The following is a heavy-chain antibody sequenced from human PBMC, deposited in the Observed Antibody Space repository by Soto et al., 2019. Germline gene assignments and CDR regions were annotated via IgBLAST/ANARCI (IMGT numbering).Heavy chain of an antibody. J-gene: IGHJ4*02. CDR2: INHTGST. CDR1: VGSFSGHH. Sequence: SETLSLTCAVYVGSFSGHHWSWIRQPPGKGLEWIGEINHTGSTNQNPSLKSRVSISVDTSKNQFFLKLRSVTAADTAVYYCARGISVIVGVQGDAPDKSSFDYWSQGTLVTVSS. CDR3: ARGISVIVGVQGDAPDKSSFDY. V-gene: IGHV4-34*01. D-gene: IGHD3-22*01.